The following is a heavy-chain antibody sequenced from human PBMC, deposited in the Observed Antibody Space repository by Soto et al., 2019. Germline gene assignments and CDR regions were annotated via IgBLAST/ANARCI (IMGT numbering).Heavy chain of an antibody. CDR1: GYTFTDSH. Sequence: GASVKDSCKASGYTFTDSHIHWVRQASGQGLEWLGWINPKTGDTNYPQKFQGRITMTRDTSMSTAYMELTNLTSDDTAVYYCERDPPRYFTSSPEGAGLWGQGTLVTVSS. J-gene: IGHJ4*02. V-gene: IGHV1-2*02. D-gene: IGHD2-21*01. CDR3: ERDPPRYFTSSPEGAGL. CDR2: INPKTGDT.